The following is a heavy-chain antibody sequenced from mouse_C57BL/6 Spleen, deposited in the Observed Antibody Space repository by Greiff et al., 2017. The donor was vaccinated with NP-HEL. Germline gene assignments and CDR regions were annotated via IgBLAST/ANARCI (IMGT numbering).Heavy chain of an antibody. J-gene: IGHJ1*03. CDR2: SRNKANDYTT. V-gene: IGHV7-1*01. D-gene: IGHD4-1*01. Sequence: EVKLMESGGGLVQSGRSLRLSCATSGFTFSDFYMEWVRQAPGKGLEWIAASRNKANDYTTEYSASVKGRFIVSRDTSQSILYLQMNALRAEDTAIYYCARDQLTGRYFDVWGTGTTVTVSS. CDR1: GFTFSDFY. CDR3: ARDQLTGRYFDV.